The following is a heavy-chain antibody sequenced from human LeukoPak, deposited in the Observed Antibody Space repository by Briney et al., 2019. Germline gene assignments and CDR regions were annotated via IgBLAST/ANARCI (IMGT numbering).Heavy chain of an antibody. CDR3: ARDNSGYSATRYYYYYMDV. Sequence: SGGSLRLSCAASGFTFSSYAMHWVRQAPGKGLEWVAVISYDGSNKYYADSVKGRFTISRDNSKNTLYLQMNSLRAEDTAVYYCARDNSGYSATRYYYYYMDVWGKGTTVTVSS. D-gene: IGHD2-21*01. CDR2: ISYDGSNK. J-gene: IGHJ6*03. V-gene: IGHV3-30-3*01. CDR1: GFTFSSYA.